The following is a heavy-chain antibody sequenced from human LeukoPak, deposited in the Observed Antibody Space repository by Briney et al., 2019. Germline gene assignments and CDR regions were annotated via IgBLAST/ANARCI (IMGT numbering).Heavy chain of an antibody. CDR3: ARGPGYCSGGSCYSRGGEYYYYGMDV. Sequence: GSLRLSCAASGFTFSDYYMSWIRQAPGKGLEWVSYISSSSSYTNYADSVKGRFTISRDNAKNSLYLQMNSLRAEDTAVYYCARGPGYCSGGSCYSRGGEYYYYGMDVWGQGTTVTVSS. V-gene: IGHV3-11*06. J-gene: IGHJ6*02. D-gene: IGHD2-15*01. CDR1: GFTFSDYY. CDR2: ISSSSSYT.